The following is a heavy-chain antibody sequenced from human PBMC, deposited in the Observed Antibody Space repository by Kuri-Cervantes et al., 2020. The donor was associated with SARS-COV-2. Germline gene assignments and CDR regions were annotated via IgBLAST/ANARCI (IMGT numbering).Heavy chain of an antibody. CDR3: ARKSIAARPSPYHYYYMDV. V-gene: IGHV1-18*01. CDR1: GYTFTNYG. Sequence: ASVKVSCKASGYTFTNYGISWVRQAPGQGLEWMGWISGYNGNTEYTQKLQGRVTMTTDTSTSTAYMELRSLRSDDTAVYFCARKSIAARPSPYHYYYMDVWGKGTTVTRLL. J-gene: IGHJ6*03. D-gene: IGHD6-6*01. CDR2: ISGYNGNT.